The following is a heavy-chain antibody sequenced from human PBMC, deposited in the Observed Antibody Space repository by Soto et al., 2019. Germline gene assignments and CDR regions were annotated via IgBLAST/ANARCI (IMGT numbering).Heavy chain of an antibody. D-gene: IGHD3-3*01. J-gene: IGHJ6*02. CDR3: ASRITGSPNGNSGMDV. V-gene: IGHV1-69*12. CDR2: IIPIFGTA. CDR1: GGTFSSYA. Sequence: QVQLVQSGAEVKKPGSSVKVSCKASGGTFSSYAINWVRQATGQGLEWMGGIIPIFGTADYAQKFQGRVTITADVSRSTAYMEVSRLRSEDTAEYYCASRITGSPNGNSGMDVWGQGTTVTVSS.